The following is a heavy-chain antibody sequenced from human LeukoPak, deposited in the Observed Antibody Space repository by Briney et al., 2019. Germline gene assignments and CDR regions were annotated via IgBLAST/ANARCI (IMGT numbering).Heavy chain of an antibody. V-gene: IGHV4-59*11. CDR3: ARGAYGDPTSFDY. CDR1: GGSITNHY. Sequence: SETLSLTCTVSGGSITNHYWSWIRQPPGKGLEWIGYISYSGYTEYPPSLKSRVTISVDTSKNQFSLKLSSVTAADTAVYYCARGAYGDPTSFDYWGQGTLVTVSS. CDR2: ISYSGYT. J-gene: IGHJ4*02. D-gene: IGHD4-17*01.